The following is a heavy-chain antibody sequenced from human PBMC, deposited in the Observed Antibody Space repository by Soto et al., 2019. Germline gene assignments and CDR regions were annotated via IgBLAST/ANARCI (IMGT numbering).Heavy chain of an antibody. CDR2: IYHSGST. V-gene: IGHV4-30-2*05. D-gene: IGHD2-2*03. CDR3: ARTGERWILGYYFEY. J-gene: IGHJ4*02. CDR1: CCSISRTGYS. Sequence: TLYLTCAVFCCSISRTGYSCTWIRQRPGKGLEWIEYIYHSGSTYYNPALKSRVTISVDTSKNQFSLMLSSVTAADTAVYYCARTGERWILGYYFEYWGQGTLVTVSS.